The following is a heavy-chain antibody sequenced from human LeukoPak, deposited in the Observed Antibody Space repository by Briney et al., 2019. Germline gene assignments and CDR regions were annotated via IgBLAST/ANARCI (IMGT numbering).Heavy chain of an antibody. D-gene: IGHD6-6*01. J-gene: IGHJ6*03. V-gene: IGHV3-11*01. CDR2: ISSSGSTI. Sequence: GGSLRLSCAASGFTFSDYYMSWIRQAPGKGLEWVSYISSSGSTIYYADSVKGRFTISRDNAKNSLYLQMNSLRAEDTAVYYCARLRSSSFYYYYMDVWGRGTTVTVSS. CDR1: GFTFSDYY. CDR3: ARLRSSSFYYYYMDV.